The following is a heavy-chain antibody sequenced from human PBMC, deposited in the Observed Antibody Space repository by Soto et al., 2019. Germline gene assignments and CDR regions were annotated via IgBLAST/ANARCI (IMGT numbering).Heavy chain of an antibody. CDR2: IYHSGST. Sequence: TLSLTCTVSGGSISSYYWSWIRQPPGKGLEWIGNIYHSGSTYYNASLKSRVTISVDRSKNQFSLKLSSVTAADTAVYYCGRGDYANAFDIWGQGTMVTVSS. D-gene: IGHD4-17*01. CDR3: GRGDYANAFDI. J-gene: IGHJ3*02. V-gene: IGHV4-59*12. CDR1: GGSISSYY.